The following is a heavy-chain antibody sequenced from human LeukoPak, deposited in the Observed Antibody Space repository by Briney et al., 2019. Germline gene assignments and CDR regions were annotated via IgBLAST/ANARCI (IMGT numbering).Heavy chain of an antibody. CDR3: ARVRVNRYYYYMDV. V-gene: IGHV1-18*01. CDR2: ISAYNGNT. Sequence: ASVKVSCKASGYAFTSYGISWVRQAPGQGLEWMGWISAYNGNTNYAQKLQGRVTMTTDTSTSTAYMELRSLRSDDTAVYYCARVRVNRYYYYMDVWGKGTTVTVSS. J-gene: IGHJ6*03. D-gene: IGHD1-14*01. CDR1: GYAFTSYG.